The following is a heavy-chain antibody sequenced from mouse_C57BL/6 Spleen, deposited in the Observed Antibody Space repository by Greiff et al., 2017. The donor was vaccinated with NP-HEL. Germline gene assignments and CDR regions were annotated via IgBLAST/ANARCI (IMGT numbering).Heavy chain of an antibody. J-gene: IGHJ1*03. V-gene: IGHV1-18*01. Sequence: VQLQQSGPELVKPGASVKIPCKASGYTFTDYNMDWVKQSHGKSLEWIGDINPNNGGTIYNQKFKGKATLTVDKSSSTAYMELRSLTSEDTAVYYCARLYGSSYDWYFDVWGTGTTVTVSS. CDR1: GYTFTDYN. CDR3: ARLYGSSYDWYFDV. D-gene: IGHD1-1*01. CDR2: INPNNGGT.